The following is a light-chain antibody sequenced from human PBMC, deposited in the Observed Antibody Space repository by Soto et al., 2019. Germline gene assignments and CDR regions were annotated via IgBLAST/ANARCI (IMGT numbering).Light chain of an antibody. Sequence: QSALTQPRSVSGSPGQSVAISCTATSSDVGGFDFVSWYQQHPGKAPKLVIYDVSKRPSGVPDRFSGSRSGDTASLTISGFQAEDEADYYCCLYTASYSVFGGGTKLTVL. J-gene: IGLJ3*02. CDR3: CLYTASYSV. CDR1: SSDVGGFDF. CDR2: DVS. V-gene: IGLV2-11*01.